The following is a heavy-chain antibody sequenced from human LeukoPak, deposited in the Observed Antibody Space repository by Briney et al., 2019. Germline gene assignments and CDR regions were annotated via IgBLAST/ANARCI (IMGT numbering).Heavy chain of an antibody. CDR1: GFAVSNNY. D-gene: IGHD3-22*01. J-gene: IGHJ1*01. CDR2: IYGGGST. Sequence: GGSLRLSCAASGFAVSNNYTSWVRQAPGKGLEWVSIIYGGGSTYYADSVNGRFTISRHNSKNTLFLQMNSLRTEDTAVYYCARAYDSSGYWPEYFHHWGQGTLVTVSS. V-gene: IGHV3-53*04. CDR3: ARAYDSSGYWPEYFHH.